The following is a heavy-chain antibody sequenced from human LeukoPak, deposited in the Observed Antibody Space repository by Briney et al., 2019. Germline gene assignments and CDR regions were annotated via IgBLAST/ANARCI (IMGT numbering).Heavy chain of an antibody. CDR3: ANLYNSGSYFGH. CDR1: GDSVSNTNYY. J-gene: IGHJ4*02. D-gene: IGHD3-10*01. Sequence: SETLSLTCTVSGDSVSNTNYYWGWIRQPPGKGLEWIGTFYYSGNTYYNPSLKSRVTISVDTSKNQFSLILSSVTAADSAVYYCANLYNSGSYFGHWGQGALITVSS. V-gene: IGHV4-39*01. CDR2: FYYSGNT.